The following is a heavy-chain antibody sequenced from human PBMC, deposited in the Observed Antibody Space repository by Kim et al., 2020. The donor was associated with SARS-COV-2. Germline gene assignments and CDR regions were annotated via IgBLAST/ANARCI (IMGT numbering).Heavy chain of an antibody. V-gene: IGHV1-69*04. J-gene: IGHJ4*02. D-gene: IGHD6-13*01. CDR3: ARVESSSWYYYFDY. CDR2: IIPILGIA. CDR1: GGTFSSYA. Sequence: SVKVSCKASGGTFSSYAISWVRQAPGQGLEWMGRIIPILGIANYAQKFQGRVTITADKSTSTAYMELSSLRSEDTAVYYCARVESSSWYYYFDYWGQGTLVTVSS.